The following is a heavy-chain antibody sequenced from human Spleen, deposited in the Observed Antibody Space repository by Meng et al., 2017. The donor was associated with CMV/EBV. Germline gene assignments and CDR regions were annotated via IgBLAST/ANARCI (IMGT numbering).Heavy chain of an antibody. V-gene: IGHV3-30-3*01. CDR1: GFTFSSYA. CDR2: ISYDGSNK. Sequence: GESLKTSGAASGFTFSSYAMHWVRQAPGKGLEWVAVISYDGSNKYYADSVKGRFTISRDNSKNTLFLQMNSLRAEDTAVYYCARGQFGSGSYSFGDYWGQGTLVTVSS. J-gene: IGHJ4*02. CDR3: ARGQFGSGSYSFGDY. D-gene: IGHD3-10*01.